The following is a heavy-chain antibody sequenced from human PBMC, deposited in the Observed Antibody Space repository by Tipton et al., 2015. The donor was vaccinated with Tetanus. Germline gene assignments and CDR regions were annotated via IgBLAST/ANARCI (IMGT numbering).Heavy chain of an antibody. CDR3: AKSEARLGTSSSLD. CDR1: GFTFSSYA. Sequence: SLRLSCAASGFTFSSYAMNWGRQAPGKGLEWVSAISGGGVSTYYADSVKGRFTISRDNSKNTLYLQMNSLRADDTAVYFCAKSEARLGTSSSLDWGQGTLVTVSS. CDR2: ISGGGVST. V-gene: IGHV3-23*01. D-gene: IGHD6-6*01. J-gene: IGHJ4*02.